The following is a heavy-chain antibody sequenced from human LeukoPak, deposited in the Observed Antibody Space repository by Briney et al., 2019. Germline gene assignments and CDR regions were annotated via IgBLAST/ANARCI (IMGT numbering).Heavy chain of an antibody. Sequence: PSETLSLTCAVYGGSFSGYYWSWIRQPPGKGREWIGEINHSGSTNYNPSLKSRVTISVDTSKNQFSLKLSSVTAADTAVYYCARGIVATMAFDYWGQGTLATVSS. CDR3: ARGIVATMAFDY. D-gene: IGHD5-12*01. CDR1: GGSFSGYY. CDR2: INHSGST. V-gene: IGHV4-34*01. J-gene: IGHJ4*02.